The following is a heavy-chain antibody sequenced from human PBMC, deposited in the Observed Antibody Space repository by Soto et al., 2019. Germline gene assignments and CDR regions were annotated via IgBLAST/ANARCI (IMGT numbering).Heavy chain of an antibody. V-gene: IGHV4-59*01. CDR2: IYSSGRT. D-gene: IGHD1-1*01. CDR1: GGSINNYF. J-gene: IGHJ4*02. Sequence: QVQLQESGPGLVKPSETLSLTCTVSGGSINNYFWNWIRQSPGQGLEWIGNIYSSGRTNYSPSLKSRVTMSVDTSKNQIQLNVTSVTAADAPIYFCSREAWTSHFDYWGRGPLVIVS. CDR3: SREAWTSHFDY.